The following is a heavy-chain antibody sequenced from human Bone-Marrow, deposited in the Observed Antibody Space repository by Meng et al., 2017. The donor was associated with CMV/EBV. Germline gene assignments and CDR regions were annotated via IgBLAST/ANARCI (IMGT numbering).Heavy chain of an antibody. CDR2: ISAYNGNT. J-gene: IGHJ4*02. CDR1: GYTFTSYG. Sequence: QVQLVELGAGGKKPGASVKATCKASGYTFTSYGISWVRQAPGQGLEWMGWISAYNGNTNYAQKLQGRVTMTTDTSTSTAYMELRSLRSDDTAVYYCARDHLYGYYFDYWGQGTLVTVSS. D-gene: IGHD5-18*01. V-gene: IGHV1-18*01. CDR3: ARDHLYGYYFDY.